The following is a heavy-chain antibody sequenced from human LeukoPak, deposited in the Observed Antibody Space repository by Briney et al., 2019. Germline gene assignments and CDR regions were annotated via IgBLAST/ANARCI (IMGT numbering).Heavy chain of an antibody. CDR1: GGSISSSSYY. J-gene: IGHJ6*02. D-gene: IGHD3-3*01. V-gene: IGHV4-39*01. Sequence: PSETLSLTCTVSGGSISSSSYYWGWIRQPPGKGLEWIGSIYYSGSTCYNPSLKSRVTISVDTSKNQFSLKLSSVTAADTAVYYCAGGVVPFYYGMDVWGQGTTVTVS. CDR3: AGGVVPFYYGMDV. CDR2: IYYSGST.